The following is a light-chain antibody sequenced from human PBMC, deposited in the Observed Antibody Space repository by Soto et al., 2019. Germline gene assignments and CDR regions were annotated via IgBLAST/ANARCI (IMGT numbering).Light chain of an antibody. CDR2: DVS. CDR3: SSYTTSNTRQIV. CDR1: SSDVGGYNY. V-gene: IGLV2-14*03. Sequence: QSVLTQPASGSGSPGRWITISCTGTSSDVGGYNYVSWYQHHPGKAPKLMIYDVSNRPSGVSNRFSGSKSGNTASLTISGLQPEDEADYYCSSYTTSNTRQIVLGTGTKVTVL. J-gene: IGLJ1*01.